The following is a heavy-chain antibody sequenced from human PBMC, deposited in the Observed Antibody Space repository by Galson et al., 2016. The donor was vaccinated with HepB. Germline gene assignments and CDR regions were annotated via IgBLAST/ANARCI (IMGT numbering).Heavy chain of an antibody. J-gene: IGHJ6*02. CDR1: GFAFTTYP. V-gene: IGHV3-30*04. D-gene: IGHD2-2*01. CDR3: ARDFWRCGRTSCPLHKYGPDV. Sequence: SLRLSCAASGFAFTTYPMHWVRQAPGRGLEWVAFVSYDGSSKYYADSVKGRFTISRDDSENTLYLQMNSLRVEDTAVFYCARDFWRCGRTSCPLHKYGPDVWGRGTTVTVSS. CDR2: VSYDGSSK.